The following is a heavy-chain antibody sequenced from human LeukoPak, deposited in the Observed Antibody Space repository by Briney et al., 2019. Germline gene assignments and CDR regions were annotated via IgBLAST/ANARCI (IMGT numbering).Heavy chain of an antibody. D-gene: IGHD3-22*01. J-gene: IGHJ6*02. CDR3: ASNCYDSSGYTHYYYYGMDV. CDR2: INHSGST. CDR1: GGSFSGYY. V-gene: IGHV4-34*01. Sequence: SETLSLTCAVYGGSFSGYYWSWIRQPPGKGLEWIGEINHSGSTNYNPSLKSRVTISVDTSKNQFSLKLSSVTAADTAVYYCASNCYDSSGYTHYYYYGMDVWGQGTTVTVSS.